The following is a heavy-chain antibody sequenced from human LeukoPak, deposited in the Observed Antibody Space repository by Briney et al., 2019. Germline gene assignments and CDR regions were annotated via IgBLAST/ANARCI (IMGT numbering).Heavy chain of an antibody. CDR2: IKQDGSEK. CDR3: AREDDWNYEDY. Sequence: GGSLRLSCAASGFSFSSYWMSWVRQAPGKGLEWVANIKQDGSEKYYVNSVKGRFTISRDNAKNSLYLQMNSLRAEDTAIYYCAREDDWNYEDYWGQGTLVTVSS. J-gene: IGHJ4*02. CDR1: GFSFSSYW. D-gene: IGHD1-7*01. V-gene: IGHV3-7*01.